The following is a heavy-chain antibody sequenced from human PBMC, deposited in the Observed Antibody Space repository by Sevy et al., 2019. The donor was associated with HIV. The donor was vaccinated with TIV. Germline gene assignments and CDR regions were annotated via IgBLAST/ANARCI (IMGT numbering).Heavy chain of an antibody. CDR3: AKGLRYKFYGEGNDYYYYGMDV. Sequence: GGYLRLSCAASGYIFSSYTMTWVRQAPGKGLEWVSGITGSGGNTYYPDSVKGRFTISRDNSKSTLYLQMNNLRAEDTAVYYCAKGLRYKFYGEGNDYYYYGMDVWGHGTTVTVSS. V-gene: IGHV3-23*01. J-gene: IGHJ6*02. CDR1: GYIFSSYT. CDR2: ITGSGGNT. D-gene: IGHD3-16*02.